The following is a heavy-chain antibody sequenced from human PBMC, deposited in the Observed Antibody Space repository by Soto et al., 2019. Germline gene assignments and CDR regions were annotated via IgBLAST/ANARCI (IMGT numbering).Heavy chain of an antibody. V-gene: IGHV4-59*12. Sequence: PSETLSLTCTVSGASISSSYWSWIRQPPGKGLEWIGYGHYSGATVYNPSLKSRVTISVDTSKDQFSLKLSSVTAADTAVYYCARGRERFLEWLLSARRWPFDYWGQGTLVTVSS. CDR1: GASISSSY. J-gene: IGHJ4*02. D-gene: IGHD3-3*01. CDR3: ARGRERFLEWLLSARRWPFDY. CDR2: GHYSGAT.